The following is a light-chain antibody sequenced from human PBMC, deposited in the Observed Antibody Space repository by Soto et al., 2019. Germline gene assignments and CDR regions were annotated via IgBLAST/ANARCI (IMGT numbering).Light chain of an antibody. CDR3: QQYKNWSAYT. CDR1: ESVRAS. V-gene: IGKV3-15*01. J-gene: IGKJ2*01. CDR2: GAS. Sequence: EVVLTQSPATLSVSPGEGATLSCRASESVRASLAWYQQKPGQPPRLLIYGASTRATGVPARFSGSGSGTEFTLSSCSWQSEDVAVYYWQQYKNWSAYTFGQGIKLEIK.